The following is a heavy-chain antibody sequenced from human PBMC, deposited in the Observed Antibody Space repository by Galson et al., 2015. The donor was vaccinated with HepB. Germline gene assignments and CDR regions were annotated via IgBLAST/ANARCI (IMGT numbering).Heavy chain of an antibody. D-gene: IGHD3-16*02. J-gene: IGHJ4*02. Sequence: QSGAEVKKPGESLKISCKGSGYSFTSYGIGWFRQFPGKGLEWMGFFYNSGTTTFNPSPKSRATISVDTSKNQFSLSLRSLTPADTAVYHCACQSYLGGRFRSRHFDFWGQGTLVTVSS. CDR2: FYNSGTTT. V-gene: IGHV5-51*01. CDR1: GYSFTSYG. CDR3: ACQSYLGGRFRSRHFDF.